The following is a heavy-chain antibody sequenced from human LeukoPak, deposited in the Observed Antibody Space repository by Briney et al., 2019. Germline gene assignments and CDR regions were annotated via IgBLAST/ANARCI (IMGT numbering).Heavy chain of an antibody. CDR1: GYTLTELS. Sequence: GASVKVSCKVSGYTLTELSMHWVRQAPGKGLEWMGGFDPEDGETIYAQKFQGRVTMTEDTSTGTAYMEPSSLRSEDTAVYYCATGPRRGDCYFDYWGQGTLVTVSS. CDR3: ATGPRRGDCYFDY. V-gene: IGHV1-24*01. D-gene: IGHD2-21*02. CDR2: FDPEDGET. J-gene: IGHJ4*02.